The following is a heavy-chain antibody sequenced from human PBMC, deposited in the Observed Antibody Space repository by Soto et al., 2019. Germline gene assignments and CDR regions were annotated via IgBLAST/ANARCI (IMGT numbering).Heavy chain of an antibody. V-gene: IGHV3-49*04. Sequence: PGGSLRLSCSASGFNFGAYAMSGVRQAPGKGLEWVGFIRRNAYGGTTNYAASVKGRFSISRDDSKSIAYLQMNSLKIEDTAVYYCTRSLAIDFDSWGQGTLVTVSS. J-gene: IGHJ4*02. CDR2: IRRNAYGGTT. CDR3: TRSLAIDFDS. CDR1: GFNFGAYA.